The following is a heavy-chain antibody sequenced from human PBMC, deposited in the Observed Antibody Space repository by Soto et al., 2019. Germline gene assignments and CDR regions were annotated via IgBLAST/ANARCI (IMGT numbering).Heavy chain of an antibody. J-gene: IGHJ4*02. V-gene: IGHV1-18*04. D-gene: IGHD3-22*01. CDR1: GYTFTSYG. CDR2: ISAYNGNT. CDR3: AREGHDSSGYYYLIDY. Sequence: ASVNVSCKASGYTFTSYGISWVRQAPGQGLEWMGWISAYNGNTNYAQKLQGRVTMTTDTSTSTAYMELRSLRSDDTAVYYCAREGHDSSGYYYLIDYWSQGTLVTVSS.